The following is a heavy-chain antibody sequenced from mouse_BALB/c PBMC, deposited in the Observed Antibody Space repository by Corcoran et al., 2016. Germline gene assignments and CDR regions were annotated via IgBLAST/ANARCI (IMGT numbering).Heavy chain of an antibody. D-gene: IGHD6-1*01. CDR3: AREPYAMDY. CDR1: GYTFTNYG. J-gene: IGHJ4*01. CDR2: INTYTGEP. V-gene: IGHV9-3-1*01. Sequence: QIQLVQSGPELKKPGETVKVSCKASGYTFTNYGMNWLKQAPGKGLKWMVWINTYTGEPTYADDFKGRFAFSLETSASTAYLQINNLKNEDTATYFCAREPYAMDYWGQGTSVIVSS.